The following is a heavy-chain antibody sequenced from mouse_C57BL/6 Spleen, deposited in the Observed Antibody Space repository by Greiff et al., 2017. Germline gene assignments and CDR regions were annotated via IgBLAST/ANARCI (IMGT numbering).Heavy chain of an antibody. CDR2: IYPGSGST. CDR1: GYTFTSYW. V-gene: IGHV1-55*01. CDR3: ARGRLLRSYLYFDV. J-gene: IGHJ1*03. Sequence: QVQLQQPGAELVKPGASVKMSCKASGYTFTSYWINWVKQRPGQGLEWIGDIYPGSGSTNYNEKFESKATLTVDTSSSTASMQLSSLTSEDSAVFYCARGRLLRSYLYFDVWGTATTVTVSS. D-gene: IGHD1-1*01.